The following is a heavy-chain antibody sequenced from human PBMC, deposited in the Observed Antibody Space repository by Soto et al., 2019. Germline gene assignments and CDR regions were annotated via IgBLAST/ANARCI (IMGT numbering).Heavy chain of an antibody. CDR2: IYPGDSDT. Sequence: GESLKISCKGSGYSFTSYWIGWVRQMPGKGLEWMGIIYPGDSDTRYSPSFQGQVTISADKSISTAYLQWSSLKASDTAMYYCARVGTFTMVRGVIITSSGMDVWGQGTTVTSP. V-gene: IGHV5-51*01. CDR1: GYSFTSYW. J-gene: IGHJ6*02. D-gene: IGHD3-10*01. CDR3: ARVGTFTMVRGVIITSSGMDV.